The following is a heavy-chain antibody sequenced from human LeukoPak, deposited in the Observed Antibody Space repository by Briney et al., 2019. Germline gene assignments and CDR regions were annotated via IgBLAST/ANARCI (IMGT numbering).Heavy chain of an antibody. CDR2: IDPSDSYT. J-gene: IGHJ4*02. CDR3: ARAPDSDSGYDYFDY. Sequence: GESLKISCKGSGYTFTNHWISWVRQMPGKGLEWMGKIDPSDSYTNYSPSFQGHVAISADKSISTAYLQWSSLKASDTAMYYCARAPDSDSGYDYFDYWGQGTLVTVSS. CDR1: GYTFTNHW. V-gene: IGHV5-10-1*01. D-gene: IGHD5-12*01.